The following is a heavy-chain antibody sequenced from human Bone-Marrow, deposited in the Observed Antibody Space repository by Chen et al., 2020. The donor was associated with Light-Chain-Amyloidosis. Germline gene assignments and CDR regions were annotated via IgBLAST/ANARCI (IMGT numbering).Heavy chain of an antibody. CDR1: GFTFSLSN. CDR2: ISANSRDI. V-gene: IGHV3-21*01. CDR3: ARDGPVSCSGGSCYIGFDY. D-gene: IGHD2-15*01. J-gene: IGHJ4*02. Sequence: EVQLVESGGGLVKPGGSLRLSCAASGFTFSLSNMNWIRPAPGTGLEWISSISANSRDISSAASGTGRFTISRDNARNSLVLQMNSLTAEDTAVYYCARDGPVSCSGGSCYIGFDYWGQGTLVTVSS.